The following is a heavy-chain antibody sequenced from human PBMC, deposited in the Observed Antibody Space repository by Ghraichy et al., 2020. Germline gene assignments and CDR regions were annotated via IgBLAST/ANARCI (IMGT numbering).Heavy chain of an antibody. CDR1: GFTFSVFG. D-gene: IGHD2-8*02. V-gene: IGHV3-30*18. Sequence: GGSLRLSCAASGFTFSVFGIHWVRQAPGKGLEWVAAISEHRNATYYLDSVKGRFIISRDNSRNTLYLQMSSLRVEDTAIYYCAKVHGEYCSGGSGYYFDQWGQGTLVSVSS. J-gene: IGHJ4*02. CDR3: AKVHGEYCSGGSGYYFDQ. CDR2: ISEHRNAT.